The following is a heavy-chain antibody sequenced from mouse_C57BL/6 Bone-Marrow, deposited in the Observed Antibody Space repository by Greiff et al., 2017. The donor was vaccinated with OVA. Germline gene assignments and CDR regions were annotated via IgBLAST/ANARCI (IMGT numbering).Heavy chain of an antibody. CDR1: GYSITSGYY. J-gene: IGHJ4*01. CDR2: ISYDGSN. Sequence: EVQLQQSGPGLVKPSQSLSLTCSVTGYSITSGYYWNWIRQFPGNKLEWMGYISYDGSNNYNPSLKNRISITRDTSKNQFFLKLNSVTTEDTATYYCARGGDYYAMDYWCQGTSVTVSS. V-gene: IGHV3-6*01. CDR3: ARGGDYYAMDY.